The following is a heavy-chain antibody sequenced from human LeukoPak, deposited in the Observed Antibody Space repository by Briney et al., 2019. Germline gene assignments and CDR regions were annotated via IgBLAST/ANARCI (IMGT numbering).Heavy chain of an antibody. CDR1: GFTFNTYG. Sequence: GGSLRLSCAASGFTFNTYGMSWVRQAPGKGLEWVSAITDSGGSTYYTDPVKGRFTISRDNFGNTLFLQMNSLRAEDTAIYYCARCSGGTCYSKPPDYWGQGTLVTVSS. D-gene: IGHD2-15*01. J-gene: IGHJ4*02. V-gene: IGHV3-23*01. CDR2: ITDSGGST. CDR3: ARCSGGTCYSKPPDY.